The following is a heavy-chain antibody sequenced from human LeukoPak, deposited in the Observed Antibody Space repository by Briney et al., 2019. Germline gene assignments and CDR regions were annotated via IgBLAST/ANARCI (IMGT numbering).Heavy chain of an antibody. D-gene: IGHD3-22*01. CDR1: GGSISSSSYY. J-gene: IGHJ4*02. Sequence: SETLSLTCTVSGGSISSSSYYWGWIRQPPGKGLEWTGSIYYSGSTYYNPSLKSRVTISVDTSKNQFSLKLSSVTAADTAVYYCARALYYYDSSEVFDYWGQGTLVTVSS. CDR2: IYYSGST. V-gene: IGHV4-39*01. CDR3: ARALYYYDSSEVFDY.